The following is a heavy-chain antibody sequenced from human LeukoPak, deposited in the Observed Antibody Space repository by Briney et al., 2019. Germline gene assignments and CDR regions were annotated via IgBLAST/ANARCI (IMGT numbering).Heavy chain of an antibody. D-gene: IGHD2-2*01. J-gene: IGHJ4*02. Sequence: PSETLSLTCTVSGGSISSSSYYWGWIRQPPGKGLEWIGSIYYSGSTYYNPSLKSRVTISVDTSKNPFSLKLSSVTAADTAVYYCARPGAYCSSTSCYEYFDYWGQGTLVTVSS. V-gene: IGHV4-39*01. CDR2: IYYSGST. CDR1: GGSISSSSYY. CDR3: ARPGAYCSSTSCYEYFDY.